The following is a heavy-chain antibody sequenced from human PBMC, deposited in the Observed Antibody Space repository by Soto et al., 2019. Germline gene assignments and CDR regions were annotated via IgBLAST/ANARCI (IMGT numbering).Heavy chain of an antibody. CDR2: ISGSGGGT. CDR3: AKDHLVYNRNYGLDV. D-gene: IGHD1-20*01. V-gene: IGHV3-23*01. CDR1: GFTFSSYA. J-gene: IGHJ6*02. Sequence: GGSLRLSCAASGFTFSSYAMSWVRQAPGKGLEWVSAISGSGGGTYYADSVKGRFTISRDNSKNTLYLQMNSLRAEDTAVYYCAKDHLVYNRNYGLDVWGQGTTVTVSS.